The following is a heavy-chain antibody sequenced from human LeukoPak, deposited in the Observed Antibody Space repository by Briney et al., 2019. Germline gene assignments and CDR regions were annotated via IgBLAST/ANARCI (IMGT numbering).Heavy chain of an antibody. Sequence: ASVKVSCKASGYTFTSYCISWVRQAPGQGLEWMGLISAYNGNTNYAQKLQGRVTMTTDTSTSTAYMEMRSPRSDDTAVYYCARPPPQTRYLYYYYMDVWGQGTTVTVSS. D-gene: IGHD1-14*01. V-gene: IGHV1-18*01. CDR3: ARPPPQTRYLYYYYMDV. J-gene: IGHJ6*03. CDR1: GYTFTSYC. CDR2: ISAYNGNT.